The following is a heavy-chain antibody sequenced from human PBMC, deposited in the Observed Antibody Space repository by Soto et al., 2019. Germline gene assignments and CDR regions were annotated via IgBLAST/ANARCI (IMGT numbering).Heavy chain of an antibody. Sequence: ASETLSLTCTVSGGSISSSNYYWGWIPHPPGKGLEWIGNIYYSGSTKYNPSLKSRVTISVDASNNQFSLKVSSVTAADTAVYYCARHSNRNYGLYYFDFWGLGALVTVSS. J-gene: IGHJ4*02. CDR2: IYYSGST. D-gene: IGHD4-4*01. V-gene: IGHV4-39*01. CDR1: GGSISSSNYY. CDR3: ARHSNRNYGLYYFDF.